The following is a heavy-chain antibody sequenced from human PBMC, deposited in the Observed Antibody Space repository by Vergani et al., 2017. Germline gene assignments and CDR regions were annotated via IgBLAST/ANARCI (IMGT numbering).Heavy chain of an antibody. CDR1: GFTFSSYG. D-gene: IGHD3-22*01. CDR2: IWYDGSNK. J-gene: IGHJ3*02. V-gene: IGHV3-33*01. CDR3: ARGAYYYASSDYPGAFDI. Sequence: QVQLVESGGGVVQPGRSLRLSCAASGFTFSSYGMHWVRQAPGKGLVGVAVIWYDGSNKYYADSVKGRFTISRDNSKNTLYLQRNSLRAEDTAVYYCARGAYYYASSDYPGAFDIWGQGTMVTVSS.